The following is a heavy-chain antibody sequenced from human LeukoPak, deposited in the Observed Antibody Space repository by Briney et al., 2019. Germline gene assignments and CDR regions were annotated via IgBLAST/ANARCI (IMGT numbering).Heavy chain of an antibody. CDR3: ARGGTAGTFDY. Sequence: SQTLSLTCTVSGGSISSGGYYWSWIRQHPGKGLEWIGRIYTSGSTNYNPSLKSRVTMSVDRSKNQFSLKLSSVTAADTAVYYCARGGTAGTFDYWGQGTLVTVSS. V-gene: IGHV4-61*02. CDR1: GGSISSGGYY. CDR2: IYTSGST. J-gene: IGHJ4*02. D-gene: IGHD6-13*01.